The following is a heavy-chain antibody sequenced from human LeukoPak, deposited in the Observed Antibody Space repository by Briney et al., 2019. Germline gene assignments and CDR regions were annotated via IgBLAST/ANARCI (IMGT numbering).Heavy chain of an antibody. CDR3: ARDFCDY. J-gene: IGHJ4*02. Sequence: ASVKVSCKASGYTFSRYSMNWVRQAPGQGLQWMGWINTNTGNPTYAQGFTGRFVFSLDTSVSTAYLQISTLQPEDTAVYYCARDFCDYWGQGTLVTVSS. CDR1: GYTFSRYS. V-gene: IGHV7-4-1*02. CDR2: INTNTGNP. D-gene: IGHD3-3*01.